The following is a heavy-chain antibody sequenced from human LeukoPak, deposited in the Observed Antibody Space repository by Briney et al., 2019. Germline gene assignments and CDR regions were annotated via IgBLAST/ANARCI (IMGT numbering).Heavy chain of an antibody. CDR3: ARHGFRGRLRMDWFDP. CDR1: GGSISSSSYY. J-gene: IGHJ5*02. V-gene: IGHV4-39*01. CDR2: IYYSGST. Sequence: SETLSLTCTASGGSISSSSYYWGWIRQPPGKGLEWIGSIYYSGSTYYNPSLKSRVTISVDTSKNQFSLKLSSVTAADTAVYYCARHGFRGRLRMDWFDPWGQGTLVTVSS. D-gene: IGHD5/OR15-5a*01.